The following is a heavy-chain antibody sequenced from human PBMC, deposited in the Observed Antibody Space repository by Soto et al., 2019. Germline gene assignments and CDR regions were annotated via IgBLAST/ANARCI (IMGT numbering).Heavy chain of an antibody. Sequence: SETLSLTCTVSGGSISTYYWGWIRQPPGKGLEWIGSIFYSGSTYYNPSLKSRVTISVDTSKNQFSLKLSSVTAADTAVYYCTRGRMTTLDWGQGTLVTVSS. V-gene: IGHV4-39*07. J-gene: IGHJ4*02. CDR2: IFYSGST. D-gene: IGHD3-16*01. CDR3: TRGRMTTLD. CDR1: GGSISTYY.